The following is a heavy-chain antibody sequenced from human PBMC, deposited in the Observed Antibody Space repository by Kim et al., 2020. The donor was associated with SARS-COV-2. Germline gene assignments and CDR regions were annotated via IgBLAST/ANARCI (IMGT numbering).Heavy chain of an antibody. Sequence: GGSLRLSCATSGFIFSRHYMTWVRQAPGKGLEGVANIQKDGNEEYYVDSGRGRFNISRDNAENSLYLQMNNLRAEDTAVYYCARGVRWFDYWGQGILVTVSS. CDR3: ARGVRWFDY. D-gene: IGHD2-15*01. CDR1: GFIFSRHY. CDR2: IQKDGNEE. J-gene: IGHJ4*02. V-gene: IGHV3-7*03.